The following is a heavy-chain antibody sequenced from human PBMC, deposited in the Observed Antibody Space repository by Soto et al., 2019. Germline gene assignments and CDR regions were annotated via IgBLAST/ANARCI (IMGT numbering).Heavy chain of an antibody. CDR1: GGSISSGGYY. CDR2: IYYSGST. Sequence: QVQLQESGPGLVKPSQTLSLTCTVSGGSISSGGYYWSWIRQHPGKGLAWIGYIYYSGSTYYNPALKSRVTISVDTSKNQFALKLSSVTAADTAVYYCARDQRDYYFDYWGQGTLVTVSS. V-gene: IGHV4-31*03. D-gene: IGHD2-21*02. CDR3: ARDQRDYYFDY. J-gene: IGHJ4*02.